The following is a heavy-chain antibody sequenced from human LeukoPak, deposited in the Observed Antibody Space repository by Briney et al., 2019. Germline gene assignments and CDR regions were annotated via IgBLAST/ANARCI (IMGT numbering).Heavy chain of an antibody. J-gene: IGHJ6*03. V-gene: IGHV1-2*02. D-gene: IGHD6-6*01. Sequence: ASVKVSCKASGYTFTGYYIHWVRQAPGEGLEWMGWTNPNNVGTDYAQKLQGRVTMTRDTSISTAYMELSSLRSEDTAVYYCARAGQVAARAATVYYYYYYMDVWGKGTTVTVSS. CDR2: TNPNNVGT. CDR1: GYTFTGYY. CDR3: ARAGQVAARAATVYYYYYYMDV.